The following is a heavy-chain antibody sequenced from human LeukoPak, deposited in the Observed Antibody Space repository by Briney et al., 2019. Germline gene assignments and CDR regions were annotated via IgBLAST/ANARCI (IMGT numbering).Heavy chain of an antibody. V-gene: IGHV4-39*07. CDR1: GGSISSSSYY. J-gene: IGHJ4*02. D-gene: IGHD2-2*01. Sequence: SETLSLTCTVSGGSISSSSYYWGWIRQPPGKGLEWIVSIYYSGSTYYNPSLKSRITISVDTSKNQFSLKLSSVTAADTALYYCAREDQLLYDYWGQGTLVTVSS. CDR2: IYYSGST. CDR3: AREDQLLYDY.